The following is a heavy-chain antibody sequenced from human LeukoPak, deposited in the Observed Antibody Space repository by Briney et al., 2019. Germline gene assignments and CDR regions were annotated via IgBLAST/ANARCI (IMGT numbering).Heavy chain of an antibody. CDR1: GFTFSSCG. J-gene: IGHJ4*02. Sequence: LPGVALRHSCAASGFTFSSCGMHWVRQAPGKGLEWVAVISYDGSNKYYADSVKGRFTISRDNSKNTLYLQMNSLRAGDTAVYYCAKDTYYDYVWGSYRYTGFDYWGQGTLVTVSS. CDR3: AKDTYYDYVWGSYRYTGFDY. D-gene: IGHD3-16*02. CDR2: ISYDGSNK. V-gene: IGHV3-30*18.